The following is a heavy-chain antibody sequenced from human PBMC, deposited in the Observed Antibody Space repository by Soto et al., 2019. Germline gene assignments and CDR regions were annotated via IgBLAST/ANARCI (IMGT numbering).Heavy chain of an antibody. CDR2: IDPSDSYT. J-gene: IGHJ4*02. CDR1: GYSFTSYW. V-gene: IGHV5-10-1*01. D-gene: IGHD5-18*01. Sequence: RGESLKISCKGSGYSFTSYWISWVRQMPGKGLEWMGRIDPSDSYTNYSPSFQGHVTISADKSISTAYLQWSSLKASDTAMYYCASGYSYGYGNFDYWGQGTLVTVSS. CDR3: ASGYSYGYGNFDY.